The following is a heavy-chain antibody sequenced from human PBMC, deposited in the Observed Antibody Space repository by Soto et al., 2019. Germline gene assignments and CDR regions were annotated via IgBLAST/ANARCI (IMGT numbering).Heavy chain of an antibody. J-gene: IGHJ4*02. Sequence: GGSLRLSCAASGFTFSNAWMDWVRQAPGKGLGWVGRIKSKTDGGTTDYAAPVKGRFTISRDDSKNTLYLQMNSLKTEDTAVYYCTTDMGYYYDSSGYSNFDYWGQGTLVTVSS. V-gene: IGHV3-15*07. CDR2: IKSKTDGGTT. D-gene: IGHD3-22*01. CDR3: TTDMGYYYDSSGYSNFDY. CDR1: GFTFSNAW.